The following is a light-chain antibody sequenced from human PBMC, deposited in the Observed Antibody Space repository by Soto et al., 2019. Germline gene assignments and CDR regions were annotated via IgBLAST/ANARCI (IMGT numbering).Light chain of an antibody. CDR3: QQYIHGYS. CDR1: QSVSTS. J-gene: IGKJ2*01. V-gene: IGKV3-15*01. CDR2: SAS. Sequence: EVVMTQSPATLSDFPGEKVTLSCRASQSVSTSIAWYQQKPGQAPRLLIYSASTRATGIPARFSGSGSGTEFALTISSLQSEDFAVYHCQQYIHGYSFGQGTELEIK.